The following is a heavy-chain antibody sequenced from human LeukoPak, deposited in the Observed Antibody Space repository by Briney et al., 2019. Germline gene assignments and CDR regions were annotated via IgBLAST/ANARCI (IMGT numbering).Heavy chain of an antibody. D-gene: IGHD6-13*01. CDR1: GFTVSSNY. Sequence: PGGSLRLSCAASGFTVSSNYMSWIRQAPGKGLEWVSYISSSGSTIYYADSVKGRFTISRDNAKNSLYLQMNSLRAEDTAVYYCARAAGYSRLLDYWGQGTLVTVSS. V-gene: IGHV3-11*01. J-gene: IGHJ4*02. CDR3: ARAAGYSRLLDY. CDR2: ISSSGSTI.